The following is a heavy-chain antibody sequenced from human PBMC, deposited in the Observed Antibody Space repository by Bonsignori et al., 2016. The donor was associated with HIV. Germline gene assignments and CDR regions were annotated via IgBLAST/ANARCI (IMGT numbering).Heavy chain of an antibody. CDR1: GSSIASDYC. Sequence: QVQLQESGPGLVEPSETLSLTCTVSGSSIASDYCWDWIRQSPGKGLEWIGSVYQSGTTYINPSLKGRATISVDTSNNKFSLRVTSVTVDDAAVYYCARDVKLQLGDPRRWYFDLVGPWHSGRLFPQ. CDR3: ARDVKLQLGDPRRWYFDL. CDR2: VYQSGTT. D-gene: IGHD3-16*01. V-gene: IGHV4-38-2*02. J-gene: IGHJ2*01.